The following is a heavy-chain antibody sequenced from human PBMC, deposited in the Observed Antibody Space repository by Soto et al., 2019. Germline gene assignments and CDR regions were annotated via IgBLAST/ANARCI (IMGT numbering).Heavy chain of an antibody. CDR3: AHIEKENEVLLWFGELVSRSATEFFDY. Sequence: SGPTLVNPTQTLTLTCTFSGFSLSTSGVGVGWIRQPPGKALEWLALIYWDDDKRYSPSLKSRLTITKDTSKNQVVLTMTNMDPVETATYYCAHIEKENEVLLWFGELVSRSATEFFDYWGQGTLVTVSS. D-gene: IGHD3-10*01. J-gene: IGHJ4*02. V-gene: IGHV2-5*02. CDR1: GFSLSTSGVG. CDR2: IYWDDDK.